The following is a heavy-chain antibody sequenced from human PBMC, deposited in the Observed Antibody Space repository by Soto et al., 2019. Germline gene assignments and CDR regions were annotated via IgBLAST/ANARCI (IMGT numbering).Heavy chain of an antibody. V-gene: IGHV3-15*07. Sequence: GGSLRLSCAASGFTFSNAWMNWVRQAPGKGLEWVGRIKSKTDGGTTDYAAPVKGRFTISRDDSKNTLYLQMNSLKTEDTAVYYCTTGGSGSYFLYYYYGMDVWGQGTTVTVSS. J-gene: IGHJ6*02. CDR3: TTGGSGSYFLYYYYGMDV. CDR1: GFTFSNAW. D-gene: IGHD3-10*01. CDR2: IKSKTDGGTT.